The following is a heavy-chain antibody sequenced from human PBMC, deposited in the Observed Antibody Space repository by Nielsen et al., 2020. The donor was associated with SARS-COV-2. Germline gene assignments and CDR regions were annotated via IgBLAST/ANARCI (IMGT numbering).Heavy chain of an antibody. J-gene: IGHJ4*02. D-gene: IGHD1-26*01. V-gene: IGHV4-59*08. Sequence: SETLSLTCTVSGGSISSYYWSWIRQPPGKGLEWIGYIYYSGSTNYNPSLKSRVTISVDTSKNQFSLQLSSVTAADTAVYYCARLRGGTYYTNFDYWGQGTLVTVSS. CDR3: ARLRGGTYYTNFDY. CDR1: GGSISSYY. CDR2: IYYSGST.